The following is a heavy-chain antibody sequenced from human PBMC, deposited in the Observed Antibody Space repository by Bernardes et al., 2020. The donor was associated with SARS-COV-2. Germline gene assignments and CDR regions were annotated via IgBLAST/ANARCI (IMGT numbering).Heavy chain of an antibody. CDR1: GYTFTSYG. CDR3: ARDHTAIALYPLDY. Sequence: KVSCKASGYTFTSYGISWVRQAPGQGLEWMGWISAYNGNTNYAQKLQGRVTMTTDTSTSTAYMELRSLRSDDTAVYYCARDHTAIALYPLDYWGQGTLVTVSS. D-gene: IGHD5-18*01. V-gene: IGHV1-18*01. J-gene: IGHJ4*02. CDR2: ISAYNGNT.